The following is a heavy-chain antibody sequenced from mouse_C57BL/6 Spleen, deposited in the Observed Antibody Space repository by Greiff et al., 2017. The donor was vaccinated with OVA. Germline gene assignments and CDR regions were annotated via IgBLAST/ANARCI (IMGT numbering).Heavy chain of an antibody. CDR3: AKDYDGLWYFDV. J-gene: IGHJ1*03. CDR2: IYPGDGDT. Sequence: QVQLQQPGPELVKPGASVKISCKASGYAFSSSWMNWVKQRPGKGLEWIGRIYPGDGDTNYNGKFKGKATLTADKSSSTAYMQLSSLTSEDSAVYFCAKDYDGLWYFDVWGTGTTVTVSS. D-gene: IGHD2-4*01. CDR1: GYAFSSSW. V-gene: IGHV1-82*01.